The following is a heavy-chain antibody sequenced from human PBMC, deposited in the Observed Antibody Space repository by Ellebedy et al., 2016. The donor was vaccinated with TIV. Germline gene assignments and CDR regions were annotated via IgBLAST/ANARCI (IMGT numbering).Heavy chain of an antibody. CDR3: VKEGMSSWHYYFDL. CDR2: ISASGNT. J-gene: IGHJ2*01. Sequence: GSLRLXCTVSRGSIRSYYWSWIRQPAGKGLEWIGHISASGNTNYNPSLESRVTMSVDTSKKQFSLMLTSVTAADTAIYYCVKEGMSSWHYYFDLWGRGTPVTVSS. CDR1: RGSIRSYY. V-gene: IGHV4-4*07. D-gene: IGHD6-13*01.